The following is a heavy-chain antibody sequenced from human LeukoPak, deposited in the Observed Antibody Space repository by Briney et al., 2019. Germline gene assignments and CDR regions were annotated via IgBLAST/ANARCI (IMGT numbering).Heavy chain of an antibody. V-gene: IGHV3-30*02. CDR1: GFTFSSYG. Sequence: GGSLRLSCAASGFTFSSYGMHWVRQAPGKGLEWVAFIRYDGSNKYYADSVKGRFTISRDNSKNTLYLQMNSRRAEDTAVYYCAKDSVRYYYYYYMDVWGKGTTVTVSS. CDR2: IRYDGSNK. J-gene: IGHJ6*03. CDR3: AKDSVRYYYYYYMDV. D-gene: IGHD1-1*01.